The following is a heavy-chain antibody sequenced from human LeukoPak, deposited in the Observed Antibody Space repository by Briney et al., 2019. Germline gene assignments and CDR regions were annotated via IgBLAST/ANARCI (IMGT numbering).Heavy chain of an antibody. J-gene: IGHJ5*02. D-gene: IGHD6-19*01. V-gene: IGHV3-23*01. CDR1: GFTFSSYA. Sequence: GGSLRLSCAASGFTFSSYAMSWVRQAPGKGQEWVSAISGSGGSTYYADSVKGRFTISRDNSKNTLYLQMNSLRAEDTAVYYCAKVSGWHVRPSWFDPWGQGTLVTVSS. CDR3: AKVSGWHVRPSWFDP. CDR2: ISGSGGST.